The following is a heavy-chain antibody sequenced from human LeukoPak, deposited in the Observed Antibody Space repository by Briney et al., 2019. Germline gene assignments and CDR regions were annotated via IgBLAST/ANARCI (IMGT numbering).Heavy chain of an antibody. CDR2: IIPIFGTA. CDR3: ARDNSVGDYAWWFDP. J-gene: IGHJ5*02. D-gene: IGHD1-26*01. CDR1: GGTFSSYA. Sequence: ASVKVSCKASGGTFSSYATSWVRQAPGQGLEWMGGIIPIFGTANYAQKFQGRVTITADKSTSTAYMELSSLRSEGTAVYYCARDNSVGDYAWWFDPWGQGTLVTVSS. V-gene: IGHV1-69*06.